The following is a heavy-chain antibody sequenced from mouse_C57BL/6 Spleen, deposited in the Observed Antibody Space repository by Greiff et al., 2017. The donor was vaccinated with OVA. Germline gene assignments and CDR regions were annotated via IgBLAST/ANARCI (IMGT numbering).Heavy chain of an antibody. CDR2: ISNLAYSI. D-gene: IGHD4-1*01. V-gene: IGHV5-15*01. Sequence: EVMLVESGGGLVQPGGSLKLSCAASGFTFSDYGMAWVRQAPRKGPEWVAFISNLAYSIYYADTVTGRFPISRENAKNTLYLEMSSLRSEDTAMYYCARQGELTGTFYYAMDYWGQGTSVTVSS. CDR1: GFTFSDYG. J-gene: IGHJ4*01. CDR3: ARQGELTGTFYYAMDY.